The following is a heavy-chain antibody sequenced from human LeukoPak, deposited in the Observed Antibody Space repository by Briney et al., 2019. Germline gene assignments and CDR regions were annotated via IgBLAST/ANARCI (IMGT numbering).Heavy chain of an antibody. J-gene: IGHJ4*02. CDR3: ARVAGYSYGPGDY. CDR2: IIPIFGTA. V-gene: IGHV1-69*05. CDR1: GGTFSSYA. Sequence: SVTVSCKASGGTFSSYAISWVRQAPGQGLEWMGGIIPIFGTANYAQKFQGRVTITTDESTSTAYMELSSLRSEDTAVYYCARVAGYSYGPGDYWGQGTLVTVSS. D-gene: IGHD5-18*01.